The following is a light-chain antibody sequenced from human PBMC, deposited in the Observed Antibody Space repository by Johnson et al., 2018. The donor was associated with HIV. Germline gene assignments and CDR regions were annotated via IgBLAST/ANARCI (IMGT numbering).Light chain of an antibody. CDR1: SSNIGNNY. V-gene: IGLV1-51*02. Sequence: QSVLTQPPSVSAAPGQKVTISCSGSSSNIGNNYVSWYQQLPGTAPKLLIYENNKRPSGIPDRFSCSKSGTSATLGITGLQTGDEADYYCGTWDSSLSADVFGTGTKVTVL. CDR3: GTWDSSLSADV. CDR2: ENN. J-gene: IGLJ1*01.